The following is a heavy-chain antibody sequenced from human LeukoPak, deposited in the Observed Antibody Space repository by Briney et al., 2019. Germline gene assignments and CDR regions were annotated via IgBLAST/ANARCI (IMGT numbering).Heavy chain of an antibody. J-gene: IGHJ4*02. CDR2: IYSGGNT. CDR1: GFTVSSNY. D-gene: IGHD4-17*01. Sequence: GGSLRLSCAASGFTVSSNYMSWVRQAPGKGLEWVSVIYSGGNTYYADSVKGRFTISRDNAKNSLFLQMNSLRAEDTALYYCAKDLGSTTVTTGFDYWGQGTLVTVSS. V-gene: IGHV3-53*05. CDR3: AKDLGSTTVTTGFDY.